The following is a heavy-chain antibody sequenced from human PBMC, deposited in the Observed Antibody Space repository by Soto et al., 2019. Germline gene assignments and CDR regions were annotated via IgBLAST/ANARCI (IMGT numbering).Heavy chain of an antibody. CDR2: ISTYNGNT. CDR3: AREKMFFYGSGSPVSNYFDY. D-gene: IGHD3-10*01. V-gene: IGHV1-18*01. CDR1: GYTYTTYG. J-gene: IGHJ4*02. Sequence: ASVKVSCKASGYTYTTYGISWVRQAPGQGLEWMGWISTYNGNTNYAQKLQGRVTMTTDTSTSTAYMELRSLRSDDTAVYYCAREKMFFYGSGSPVSNYFDYWGQATRVTVSS.